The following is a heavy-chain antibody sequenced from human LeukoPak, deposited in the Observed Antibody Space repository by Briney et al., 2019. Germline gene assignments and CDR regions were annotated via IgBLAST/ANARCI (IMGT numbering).Heavy chain of an antibody. CDR3: AKRGGMYPAHYFDY. Sequence: GGSLRLSCAASGFTFSSYWMSWVRQAPGKGLEWVSAISASGGSTYYADSVKGRFTISRDNSKNTLYLQMNSLRAEDAAVYYCAKRGGMYPAHYFDYWGQGTLVTVSS. J-gene: IGHJ4*02. D-gene: IGHD6-13*01. V-gene: IGHV3-23*01. CDR2: ISASGGST. CDR1: GFTFSSYW.